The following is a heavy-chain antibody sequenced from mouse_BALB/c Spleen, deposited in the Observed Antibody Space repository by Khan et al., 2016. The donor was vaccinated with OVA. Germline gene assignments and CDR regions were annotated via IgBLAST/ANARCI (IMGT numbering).Heavy chain of an antibody. CDR3: ARNYDYDEGLAY. CDR1: GFSLTTYG. Sequence: VQLQESGPGLVQPSQSLSITCTVSGFSLTTYGVHLVRQSPGKGLEWLGVIWSGGTTDYSAAFISRLSITKDNSKSQVFFKMNSLQANDTAIYYCARNYDYDEGLAYWGKGLWSLSLQ. CDR2: IWSGGTT. D-gene: IGHD2-4*01. V-gene: IGHV2-2*02. J-gene: IGHJ3*01.